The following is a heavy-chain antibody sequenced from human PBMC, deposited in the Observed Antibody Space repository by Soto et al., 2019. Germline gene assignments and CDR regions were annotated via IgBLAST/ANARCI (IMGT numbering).Heavy chain of an antibody. D-gene: IGHD2-15*01. J-gene: IGHJ4*02. Sequence: EVQLVESGGGLVQPGESLRLSCAASGFTFSNYWMHWVRQAPGKGLVWVSRIDSDGSRITYADFEKGRFTISRDNAKNTVYLHMNSLTAEDTAVYYCVRTSLVVAAATREDSWGQGTLVTVSS. CDR1: GFTFSNYW. CDR2: IDSDGSRI. V-gene: IGHV3-74*01. CDR3: VRTSLVVAAATREDS.